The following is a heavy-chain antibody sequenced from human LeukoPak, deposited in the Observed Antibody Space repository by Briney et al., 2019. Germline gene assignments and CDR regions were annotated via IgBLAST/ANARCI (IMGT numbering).Heavy chain of an antibody. Sequence: GASVKVSCKASGYTFTSYYMHWVRQAPGQGLEWMGIINPSGGSTSYAQKFQGRVAMTRDMSTSTVYMELSSLRSEDTAVYYCAKGFRYDYFDYWGQGTLVTVSS. CDR3: AKGFRYDYFDY. CDR1: GYTFTSYY. D-gene: IGHD1-14*01. V-gene: IGHV1-46*01. J-gene: IGHJ4*02. CDR2: INPSGGST.